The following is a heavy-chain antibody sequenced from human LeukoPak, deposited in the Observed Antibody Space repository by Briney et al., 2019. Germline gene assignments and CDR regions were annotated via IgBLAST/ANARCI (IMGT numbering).Heavy chain of an antibody. CDR3: ARQATAAALSYFDF. Sequence: SETLSLTCTVSGDSINSYYWSWIRQPPGMGLEWIGYIYYSGGTYYNPSLKSRVTISVDTSRNQLSLKVSSVTAADTAVYYCARQATAAALSYFDFWGPGALVTVSS. J-gene: IGHJ4*02. CDR1: GDSINSYY. CDR2: IYYSGGT. D-gene: IGHD6-13*01. V-gene: IGHV4-59*08.